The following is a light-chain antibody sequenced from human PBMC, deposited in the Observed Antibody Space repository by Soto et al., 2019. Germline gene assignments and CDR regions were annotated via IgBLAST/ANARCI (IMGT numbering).Light chain of an antibody. J-gene: IGLJ3*02. V-gene: IGLV1-40*01. CDR1: SSNIGAGYD. CDR2: DNN. CDR3: QSYDSSLTDSRV. Sequence: QSVLTQPPSLSGAPGQRVIISCTGSSSNIGAGYDVHWYQQLPGAAPQLLIFDNNYRPSGVPDRFSGSKSGTSAYLAITGLQSEDEGHDYCQSYDSSLTDSRVFGGGTKVTVL.